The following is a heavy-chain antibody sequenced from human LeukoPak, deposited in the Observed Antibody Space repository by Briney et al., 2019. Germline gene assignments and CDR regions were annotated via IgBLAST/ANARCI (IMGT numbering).Heavy chain of an antibody. V-gene: IGHV5-51*01. CDR3: ARQEYCSGGSCYIWFDP. J-gene: IGHJ5*02. CDR2: IYPADSDI. Sequence: GESLKISCKGSGYSINNYWIGWVRRMPGKGLEWMGIIYPADSDIRYSPSFQGQVTISADKSISTAYLQWSSLKASDTAMYYCARQEYCSGGSCYIWFDPWGQGTLVIVSS. CDR1: GYSINNYW. D-gene: IGHD2-15*01.